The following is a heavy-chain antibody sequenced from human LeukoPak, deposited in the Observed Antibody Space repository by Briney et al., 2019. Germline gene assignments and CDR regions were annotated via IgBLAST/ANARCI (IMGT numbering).Heavy chain of an antibody. CDR1: GFTFSSYE. V-gene: IGHV3-48*03. J-gene: IGHJ4*02. CDR3: ARDPPDY. Sequence: PGGSLRLSCAASGFTFSSYEMNWVRQAPGKGLEWVSYILNSGTTTHYADSVKGRFTISRDNAKNSLYLQMNSLRAEDTGVYYCARDPPDYWGQGILVTVSS. CDR2: ILNSGTTT.